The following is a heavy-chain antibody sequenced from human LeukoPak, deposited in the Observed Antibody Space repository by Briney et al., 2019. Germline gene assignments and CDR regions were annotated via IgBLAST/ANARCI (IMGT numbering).Heavy chain of an antibody. CDR2: IGSSSSPM. CDR3: ATYSSLNRREFQF. J-gene: IGHJ1*01. CDR1: GFTFSTYS. V-gene: IGHV3-48*04. Sequence: GGSLRLSCAASGFTFSTYSMNWVRKAPGRGLEWVSYIGSSSSPMYYADSVKGRFTISRDNAKNSLYLQMNSLRAEDTAVYYCATYSSLNRREFQFWGQGTLLTVSS. D-gene: IGHD3-22*01.